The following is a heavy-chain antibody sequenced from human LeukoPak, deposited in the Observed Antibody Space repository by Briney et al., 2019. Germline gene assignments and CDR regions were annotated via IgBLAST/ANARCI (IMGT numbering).Heavy chain of an antibody. D-gene: IGHD4-17*01. V-gene: IGHV6-1*01. Sequence: SQTLSLTCAISGDSVSSNSAVWNWIRQSPSRGLEWLGRTYYRSKWYNGYAVSVKSRITINPDTSKNQFSLQLDSVTPEDTAVYYCASAASYYGDMAFDIWGQGTMVTVSS. CDR3: ASAASYYGDMAFDI. CDR1: GDSVSSNSAV. CDR2: TYYRSKWYN. J-gene: IGHJ3*02.